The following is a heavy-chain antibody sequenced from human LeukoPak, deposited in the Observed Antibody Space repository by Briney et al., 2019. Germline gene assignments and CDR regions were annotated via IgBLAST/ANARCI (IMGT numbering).Heavy chain of an antibody. CDR1: GFTFSSYA. J-gene: IGHJ3*02. V-gene: IGHV3-30*04. Sequence: GRSLRLSCAASGFTFSSYAMHWVRQAPGKGLEWVAVISYDGSNKYYADSVKGRFTISRDNSKNTLYLQMNSLRAEDTAVYYCARDRRFWELLHAFDIWGQGTMVTVSS. CDR3: ARDRRFWELLHAFDI. CDR2: ISYDGSNK. D-gene: IGHD1-26*01.